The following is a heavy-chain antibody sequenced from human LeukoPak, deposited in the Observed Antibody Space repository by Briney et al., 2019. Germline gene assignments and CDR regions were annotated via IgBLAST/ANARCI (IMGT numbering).Heavy chain of an antibody. CDR2: IIPILGIA. CDR3: ATRVQLELPYFDY. Sequence: ASVKVSCKASGGTFSSYTISWVRQAPGQGLEWMGRIIPILGIANYAQKFQGRVTITADKSTSTAYMELSSLRSEDTAVYYCATRVQLELPYFDYWGQGTLVTVSS. D-gene: IGHD1-7*01. CDR1: GGTFSSYT. J-gene: IGHJ4*02. V-gene: IGHV1-69*02.